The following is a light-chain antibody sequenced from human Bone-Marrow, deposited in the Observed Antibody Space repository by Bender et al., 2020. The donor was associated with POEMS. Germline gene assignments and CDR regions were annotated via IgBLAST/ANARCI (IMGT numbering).Light chain of an antibody. Sequence: QSALTQPASVSGSPGQSITISCTGTSSDIGYYNHVSWYQHHPNKAPKVIIFDVTNRPSGVSNRFSGSKSGNTASLTISGLQAEDEGDYYCCSYTASGTVIFGGGTKLTVL. CDR2: DVT. V-gene: IGLV2-14*03. J-gene: IGLJ2*01. CDR3: CSYTASGTVI. CDR1: SSDIGYYNH.